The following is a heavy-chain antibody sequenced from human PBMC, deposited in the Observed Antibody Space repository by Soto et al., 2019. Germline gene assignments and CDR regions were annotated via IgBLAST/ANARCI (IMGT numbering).Heavy chain of an antibody. CDR2: ISSSGSSI. CDR3: ARVRFGEWGYAMDV. Sequence: QVQLVESGGGLVKPGGSLRLSCVASGLTFSDFYMNWIRQAPGKGLEWVSYISSSGSSINYADSVKGRFTISRDNAKNSLYLQMNSLRAEDTAMYYCARVRFGEWGYAMDVWGQGTPVTVSS. J-gene: IGHJ6*02. D-gene: IGHD3-10*01. V-gene: IGHV3-11*01. CDR1: GLTFSDFY.